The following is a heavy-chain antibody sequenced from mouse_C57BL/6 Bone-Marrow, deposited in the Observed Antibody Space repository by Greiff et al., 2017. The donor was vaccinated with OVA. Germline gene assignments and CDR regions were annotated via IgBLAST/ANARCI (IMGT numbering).Heavy chain of an antibody. CDR3: ARLKKFAY. V-gene: IGHV1-80*01. CDR1: GYAFSSYW. CDR2: IYPGDGDT. Sequence: VQVVESGAELVKPGASVKISCKASGYAFSSYWMNWVKQRPGTGLEWIGQIYPGDGDTNYNGKFKGKATLTADKSSSTAYMQLSSLTSEDSAVYFCARLKKFAYWGQGTLVTVSA. J-gene: IGHJ3*01.